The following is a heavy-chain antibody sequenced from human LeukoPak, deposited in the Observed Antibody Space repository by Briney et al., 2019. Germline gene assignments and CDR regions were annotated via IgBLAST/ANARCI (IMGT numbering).Heavy chain of an antibody. J-gene: IGHJ4*02. Sequence: GGSLRLSCAASGFTFSTYAMHWVRQAPGKGLEYVSTISSNGGATYYANSVKGRSTISRDNSKNTLYLQMGSPRADDMAVYYCARGGIYSSSSAIDHWGQGTLVTVSS. V-gene: IGHV3-64*01. D-gene: IGHD6-6*01. CDR3: ARGGIYSSSSAIDH. CDR2: ISSNGGAT. CDR1: GFTFSTYA.